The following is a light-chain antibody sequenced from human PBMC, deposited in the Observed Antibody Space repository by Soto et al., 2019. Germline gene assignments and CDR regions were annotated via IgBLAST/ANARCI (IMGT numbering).Light chain of an antibody. J-gene: IGLJ3*02. CDR1: SSNVGSYNF. CDR3: CSYAGNNALV. Sequence: QSVLTPSASVSGSRGQSITISCTGTSSNVGSYNFVSWYRQYPGKAPELIIYEVSQRPSTFFNRFSGSKSGNTASLTISGLQSDDEADYYCCSYAGNNALVFGGGTKVTVL. CDR2: EVS. V-gene: IGLV2-23*02.